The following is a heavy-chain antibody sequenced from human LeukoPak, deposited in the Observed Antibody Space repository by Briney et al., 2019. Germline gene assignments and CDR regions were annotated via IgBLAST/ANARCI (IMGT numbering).Heavy chain of an antibody. Sequence: LSLTCAVYGGSFSGYYWSWIRQAPGKWLEWVSYISSSGSTIYYADSVKGRFTISRDNAKNSLYLQMNSLRAEDTAVYYCARDGGDYGNFDYWGQGTLVTVSS. D-gene: IGHD4-17*01. CDR2: ISSSGSTI. CDR1: GGSFSGYY. V-gene: IGHV3-11*04. J-gene: IGHJ4*02. CDR3: ARDGGDYGNFDY.